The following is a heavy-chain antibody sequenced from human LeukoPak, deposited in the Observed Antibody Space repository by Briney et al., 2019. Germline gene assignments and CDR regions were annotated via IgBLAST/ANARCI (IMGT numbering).Heavy chain of an antibody. J-gene: IGHJ6*02. CDR3: ARDLQPLTTGIEIYYYGMDV. V-gene: IGHV1-18*01. Sequence: ASVKVSCKASGYTFTSYGISWVRQAPGQGLEWMGWISAYNGNTNYAQKLQGRVTMTTDTSTSTAYMELRSLRSDDTAVYYCARDLQPLTTGIEIYYYGMDVWGQGTTVTVSS. CDR2: ISAYNGNT. CDR1: GYTFTSYG. D-gene: IGHD1-1*01.